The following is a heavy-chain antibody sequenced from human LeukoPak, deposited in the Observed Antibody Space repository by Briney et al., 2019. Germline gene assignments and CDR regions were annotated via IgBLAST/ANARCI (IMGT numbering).Heavy chain of an antibody. CDR2: INDSGST. J-gene: IGHJ4*02. D-gene: IGHD3-10*01. V-gene: IGHV4-34*01. CDR3: ARQSNDYGSGSYPATFDY. Sequence: SETLSLTCAVYGGSFSGHYWSWIRQPPGKGLEWIGEINDSGSTNYNPSLKNRVTLSVDTSKNQFSVKLSSVTAADTAVYYCARQSNDYGSGSYPATFDYWGQGTLVTVSS. CDR1: GGSFSGHY.